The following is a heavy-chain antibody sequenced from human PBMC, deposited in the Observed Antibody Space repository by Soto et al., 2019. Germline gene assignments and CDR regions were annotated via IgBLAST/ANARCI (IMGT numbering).Heavy chain of an antibody. CDR1: GFTFSSYW. V-gene: IGHV3-74*01. J-gene: IGHJ4*02. CDR3: ARTVDIVAPFDY. D-gene: IGHD5-12*01. CDR2: INSDGSST. Sequence: HPGGSLRLSCAASGFTFSSYWMHWVRQAPGKGLVWVSRINSDGSSTSYADSVKGRFTISRDNAKNTLYLQMNSLRAEDTAVYYCARTVDIVAPFDYWGQGTLVTVSS.